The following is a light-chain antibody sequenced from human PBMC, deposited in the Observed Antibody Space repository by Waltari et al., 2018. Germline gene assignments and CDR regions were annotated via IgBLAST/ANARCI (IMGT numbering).Light chain of an antibody. V-gene: IGKV3-11*01. CDR2: DAS. J-gene: IGKJ4*01. Sequence: EIVLTQSPATLSLSPGARATLSSRASQTVSSYLAGYQQKPGQAPRLLIYDASNRATGIPARFSGSGSGTDFTLTISSLEPEDFAVYYCQQRSNWPQLTFGGGTKVEIK. CDR3: QQRSNWPQLT. CDR1: QTVSSY.